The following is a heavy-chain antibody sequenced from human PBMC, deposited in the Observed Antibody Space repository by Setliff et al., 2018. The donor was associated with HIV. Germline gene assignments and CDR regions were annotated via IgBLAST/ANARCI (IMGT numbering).Heavy chain of an antibody. Sequence: GGSLRLSCAASGFTFSDYVMYWVRQAPGKGLEWVTVISYDGSNESYADSVKGRFTISRDNSKNTLFLQMNSLRPEDTALYYCAGGASFDKSGYYNAPLSFDYWGQGTLVTVSS. CDR1: GFTFSDYV. CDR2: ISYDGSNE. D-gene: IGHD3-22*01. CDR3: AGGASFDKSGYYNAPLSFDY. J-gene: IGHJ4*02. V-gene: IGHV3-30*04.